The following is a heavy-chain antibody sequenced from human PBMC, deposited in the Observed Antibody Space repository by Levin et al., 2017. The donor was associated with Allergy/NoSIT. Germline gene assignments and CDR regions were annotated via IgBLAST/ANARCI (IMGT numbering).Heavy chain of an antibody. CDR2: IHPSGST. CDR1: GGSVSSGVYY. J-gene: IGHJ4*02. V-gene: IGHV4-31*03. D-gene: IGHD1-14*01. Sequence: LRLSCTVSGGSVSSGVYYWGWIRQHPGKGLECIGYIHPSGSTNYNPSLNSRVTMSVDMSKNQISLKMISVTAADTAVYYCARGRDAYKLGFWGQGTLVTVSS. CDR3: ARGRDAYKLGF.